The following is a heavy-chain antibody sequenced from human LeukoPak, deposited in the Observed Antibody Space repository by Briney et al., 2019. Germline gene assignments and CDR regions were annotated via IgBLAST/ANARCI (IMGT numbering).Heavy chain of an antibody. J-gene: IGHJ6*03. CDR3: ASSGVTGNYYYYMDV. Sequence: SEPLSLTCIVSGGSISSHYWTWIRQSAGKGLEWIGYTSYGGSTNYNPSLKSRVTISVDTSKNQFSLKLTSVTAADTAVYYCASSGVTGNYYYYMDVWGKGTTVTDSS. D-gene: IGHD2-21*02. V-gene: IGHV4-59*11. CDR1: GGSISSHY. CDR2: TSYGGST.